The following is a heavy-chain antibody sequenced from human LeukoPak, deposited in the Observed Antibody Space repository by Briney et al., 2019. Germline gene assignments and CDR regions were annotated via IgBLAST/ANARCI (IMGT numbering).Heavy chain of an antibody. D-gene: IGHD6-19*01. CDR1: GFTFSSYW. CDR2: IKQDGSEK. Sequence: PGGSLRLSCAASGFTFSSYWMSWVRQAPGKGLEWVANIKQDGSEKYYVDSVKGRFTISRDNAKNSLYLQMNSLRAEDTAVYYCAREGPAVAGPSNWFDPWGQGTLVTVSS. CDR3: AREGPAVAGPSNWFDP. V-gene: IGHV3-7*01. J-gene: IGHJ5*02.